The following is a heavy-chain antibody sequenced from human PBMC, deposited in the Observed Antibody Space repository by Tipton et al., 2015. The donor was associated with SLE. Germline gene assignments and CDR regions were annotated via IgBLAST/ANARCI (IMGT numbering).Heavy chain of an antibody. CDR2: IYYSGST. Sequence: TLSLTCTVSGGSISSYYWSWIRQPPGKGLEWIGYIYYSGSTNYNPSLKSRVTISVDTSKNQFSLKLRSVTAADTAVYYCASGLRWSGFDQVVTPPFCYWGQGTLVSRSS. V-gene: IGHV4-59*07. CDR1: GGSISSYY. D-gene: IGHD3-22*01. CDR3: ASGLRWSGFDQVVTPPFCY. J-gene: IGHJ4*02.